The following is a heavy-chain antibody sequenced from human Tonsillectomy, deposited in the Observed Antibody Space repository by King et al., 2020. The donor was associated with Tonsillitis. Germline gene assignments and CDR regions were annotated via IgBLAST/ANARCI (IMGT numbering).Heavy chain of an antibody. D-gene: IGHD3-16*01. CDR1: GNTFSSYG. CDR3: AREGGVWLSTLPYYYGMDV. CDR2: INTNTGNP. V-gene: IGHV7-4-1*02. J-gene: IGHJ6*02. Sequence: VQLVQSGSELKKPGASVKVSCKASGNTFSSYGLNWVRQAPGQGLEWMGWINTNTGNPTYAQGFTGRFVFSLDTSVSTAYLQISSLKAEDTAVYYCAREGGVWLSTLPYYYGMDVWGQGTTVTVSS.